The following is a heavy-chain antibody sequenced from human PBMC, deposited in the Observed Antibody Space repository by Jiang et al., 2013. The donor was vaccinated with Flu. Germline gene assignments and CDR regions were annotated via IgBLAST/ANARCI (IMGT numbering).Heavy chain of an antibody. V-gene: IGHV4-4*01. CDR2: IYHIGTT. CDR1: GGSISSSQL. Sequence: AVSGGSISSSQLVELGPPVPREGAGVDWEIYHIGTTRYNPSLKSRVTVSVDKSKNQVSLKLSSMTAADTAVYFCARGSGGDYVGYYFDFWGQGTLVTVSS. D-gene: IGHD2-21*02. J-gene: IGHJ4*02. CDR3: ARGSGGDYVGYYFDF.